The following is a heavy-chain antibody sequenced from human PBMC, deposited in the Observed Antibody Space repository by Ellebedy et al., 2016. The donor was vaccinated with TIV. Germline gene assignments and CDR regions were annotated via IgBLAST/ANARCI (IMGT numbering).Heavy chain of an antibody. D-gene: IGHD3-9*01. Sequence: ASVKVSCKGSGYSFTSYWISWVRQMPGKGLEWMGIIFPTDSDTRYSPSLQGQVTILADKSISTAYLQWSSLKPSDTATYYCARHGRTTIFPDYWGQGTLVTVSS. CDR2: IFPTDSDT. CDR1: GYSFTSYW. CDR3: ARHGRTTIFPDY. V-gene: IGHV5-51*01. J-gene: IGHJ4*02.